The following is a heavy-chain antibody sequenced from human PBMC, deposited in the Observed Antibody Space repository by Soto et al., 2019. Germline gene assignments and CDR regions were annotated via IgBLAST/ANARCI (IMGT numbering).Heavy chain of an antibody. D-gene: IGHD1-26*01. Sequence: QVQLVESGGGVVQPGTSLRLSCAASGFTFTNYAMHWVRQAPGKGLEWVAVISYDGSNKYYADSVKGRFTISRDNSKSTLYVQMNSLRAGDTAVYYCASVLSYSSNDYYYYGMDVWGPGTTVTVS. J-gene: IGHJ6*02. CDR2: ISYDGSNK. V-gene: IGHV3-30-3*01. CDR1: GFTFTNYA. CDR3: ASVLSYSSNDYYYYGMDV.